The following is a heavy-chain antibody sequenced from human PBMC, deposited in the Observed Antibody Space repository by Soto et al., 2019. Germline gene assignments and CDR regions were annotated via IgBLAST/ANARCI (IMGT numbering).Heavy chain of an antibody. J-gene: IGHJ3*02. V-gene: IGHV3-23*01. CDR3: AKDRGQIYDFWSGDAFDI. Sequence: GESLKISCAASGFTFSSYAMSWVRQAPGKGLEWVSAISGSDGSTYYADSVKGRFTISRDNSKNTLYLQMNSLRAEDTAVYYCAKDRGQIYDFWSGDAFDIWGQGTMVTVSS. CDR2: ISGSDGST. CDR1: GFTFSSYA. D-gene: IGHD3-3*01.